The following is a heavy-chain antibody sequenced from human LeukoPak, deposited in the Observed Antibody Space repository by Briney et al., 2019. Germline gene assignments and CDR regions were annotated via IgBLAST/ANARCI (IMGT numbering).Heavy chain of an antibody. V-gene: IGHV3-30*18. CDR3: AKDRDTSGWRYFDY. CDR2: ISYDGSNT. Sequence: PGGSLRLSCAVSGFTVSNYNMNWVRQAPGKGLEWVVVISYDGSNTYYADSVKGRFTISRDNSKNTLYLQMNSLRTEDTGLFYCAKDRDTSGWRYFDYWGQGTLVTVSS. D-gene: IGHD6-19*01. CDR1: GFTVSNYN. J-gene: IGHJ4*02.